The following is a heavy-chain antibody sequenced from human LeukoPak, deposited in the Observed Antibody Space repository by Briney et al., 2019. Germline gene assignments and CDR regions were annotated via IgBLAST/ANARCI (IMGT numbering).Heavy chain of an antibody. Sequence: GSLRLSCAASGFTFSSHAMSWVRQAPGKGLEWVSGISDSGGSTYYADSVKGRFTISRDNSKNTLYLQMNSLRAEDTAVYYCAKDLLCSSTSCYGTGYFDSWGQGALVTVSS. CDR1: GFTFSSHA. D-gene: IGHD2-2*01. CDR3: AKDLLCSSTSCYGTGYFDS. CDR2: ISDSGGST. J-gene: IGHJ4*02. V-gene: IGHV3-23*01.